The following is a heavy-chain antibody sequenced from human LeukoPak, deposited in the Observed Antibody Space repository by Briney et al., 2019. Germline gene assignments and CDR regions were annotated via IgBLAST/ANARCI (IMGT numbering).Heavy chain of an antibody. D-gene: IGHD3-9*01. Sequence: PGRSLRLSCAASGFTFDDYAMHWVRQAPGKGLEWVSGISWNSGSIGYVDSVKGRFTISRDNAKNSLYLQMNSLRAEDTALYYCAKGQTYDILTGYYIVWGQGTLVTVSS. CDR2: ISWNSGSI. J-gene: IGHJ4*02. CDR3: AKGQTYDILTGYYIV. V-gene: IGHV3-9*01. CDR1: GFTFDDYA.